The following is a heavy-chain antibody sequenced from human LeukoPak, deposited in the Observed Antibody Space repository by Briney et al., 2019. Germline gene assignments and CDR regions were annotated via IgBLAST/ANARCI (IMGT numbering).Heavy chain of an antibody. Sequence: SQTLSLTCTVSGGSISSGDYYWSWIRQPPGKGLEWIGEINHSGSTNYNPSLKSRVTISVDTSKNQFSLKLSSVTAADTAVYYCARPNYYYGMDVWGQGTTVTVSS. CDR3: ARPNYYYGMDV. V-gene: IGHV4-30-4*08. J-gene: IGHJ6*02. CDR2: INHSGST. CDR1: GGSISSGDYY.